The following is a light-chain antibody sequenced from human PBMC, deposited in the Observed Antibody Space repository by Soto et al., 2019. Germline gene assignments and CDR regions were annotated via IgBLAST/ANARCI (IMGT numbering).Light chain of an antibody. V-gene: IGLV1-44*01. CDR1: SSNIGSNT. Sequence: QSVLTQPPSASGTPGQRVTISCSGSSSNIGSNTVNWYQQLPGTAPKLLIYSNNQRPSGVPDRFSGSKSGPSASLAISGLQSEDEADYYCAAWDDSLNALVFGGGTKVTVL. CDR2: SNN. J-gene: IGLJ2*01. CDR3: AAWDDSLNALV.